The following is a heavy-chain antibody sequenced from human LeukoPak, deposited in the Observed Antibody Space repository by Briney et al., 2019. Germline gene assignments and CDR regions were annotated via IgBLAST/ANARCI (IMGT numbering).Heavy chain of an antibody. Sequence: GGSLRLSCAASGFTFSSYGMHWVRQAPGKGLEWVSFIRYDGSNKYYADSVKGRFTISRDNAKNSLYLQMNSLRAEDMALYYCAKSPRGGGVMGPFDYWGQGTLVTVSS. CDR2: IRYDGSNK. V-gene: IGHV3-30*02. CDR1: GFTFSSYG. CDR3: AKSPRGGGVMGPFDY. J-gene: IGHJ4*02. D-gene: IGHD3-10*01.